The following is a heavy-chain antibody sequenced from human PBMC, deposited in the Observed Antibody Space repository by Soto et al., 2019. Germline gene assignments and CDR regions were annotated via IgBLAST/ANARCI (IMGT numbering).Heavy chain of an antibody. CDR1: GFTFSGYW. V-gene: IGHV3-74*03. J-gene: IGHJ6*02. Sequence: PGGSLRLSCAASGFTFSGYWMHWVRQAPGKGLEWVSRIKSDGSGTTYADSVKGRFSISRDNAKNTVYLQINSLRAEDTAVYFCARDCSGGSCYPGMDVWGQGTTVTVSS. CDR3: ARDCSGGSCYPGMDV. D-gene: IGHD2-15*01. CDR2: IKSDGSGT.